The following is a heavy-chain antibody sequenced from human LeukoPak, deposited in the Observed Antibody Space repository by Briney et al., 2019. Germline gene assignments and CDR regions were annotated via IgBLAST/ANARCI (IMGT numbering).Heavy chain of an antibody. D-gene: IGHD6-13*01. J-gene: IGHJ5*02. CDR3: AKGRRVGIAAPIDA. CDR1: GFTYRHFA. Sequence: GGSLRLSCAASGFTYRHFAMSWVRQAPGKGLEWVSVINGSGTNTYYAESVKGRFTISRDNSNNALYLQMHGLRDEDTALYYCAKGRRVGIAAPIDAWGQGTQVTVSS. V-gene: IGHV3-23*01. CDR2: INGSGTNT.